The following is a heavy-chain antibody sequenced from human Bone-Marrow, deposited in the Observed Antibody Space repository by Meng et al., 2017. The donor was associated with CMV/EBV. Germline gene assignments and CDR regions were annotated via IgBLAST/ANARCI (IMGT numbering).Heavy chain of an antibody. Sequence: SVKVSCKASGGTFSSYAISWVRQAPGQGLEWMGGIIPILGIANYAQKFQGRVTITADKSTSTAYMELSSLRSEDTAVYYCASSCSSTSRIDYYYYYGMDVWGQGTTVTV. J-gene: IGHJ6*02. V-gene: IGHV1-69*10. CDR3: ASSCSSTSRIDYYYYYGMDV. CDR2: IIPILGIA. CDR1: GGTFSSYA. D-gene: IGHD2-2*01.